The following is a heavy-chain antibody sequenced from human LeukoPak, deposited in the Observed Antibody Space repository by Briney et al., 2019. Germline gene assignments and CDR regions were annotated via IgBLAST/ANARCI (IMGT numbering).Heavy chain of an antibody. V-gene: IGHV3-64D*06. J-gene: IGHJ3*02. Sequence: PGGSLRLSCSASGFTFNSYPVHWVRQAPGKGLEYVSGISRNGGSTYYAVSVKGRFTISRDNSKNTLYLQMSSLRAEDTAVYYCVKESGFMVAPNSAFDIWGQGTMVTVSS. CDR2: ISRNGGST. CDR3: VKESGFMVAPNSAFDI. D-gene: IGHD4/OR15-4a*01. CDR1: GFTFNSYP.